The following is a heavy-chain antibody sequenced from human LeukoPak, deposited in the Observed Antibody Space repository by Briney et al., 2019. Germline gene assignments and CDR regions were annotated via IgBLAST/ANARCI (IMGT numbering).Heavy chain of an antibody. J-gene: IGHJ4*02. CDR2: INSDGSST. V-gene: IGHV3-74*01. CDR1: GFXFSSYW. D-gene: IGHD2-15*01. CDR3: ARVGPYCSGGSCYDY. Sequence: PGGSLRLSCAASGFXFSSYWMHWVRQAPGKGLVWVSIINSDGSSTADADSVKGRLTISRDNAKNTLYLQMNSLRAEDTAIYYCARVGPYCSGGSCYDYWGQGTLVTVSS.